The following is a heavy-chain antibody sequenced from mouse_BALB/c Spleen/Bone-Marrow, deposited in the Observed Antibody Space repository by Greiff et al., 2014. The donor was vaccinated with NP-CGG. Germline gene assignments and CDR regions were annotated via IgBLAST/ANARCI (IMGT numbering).Heavy chain of an antibody. Sequence: VQRVESGPELVKPGASVKMSCKASGYTSTDYIISWVKQRVGQGLEWIGEIYPGTGSTYYNEKFKGKATLTADKSSNIAYMQLSSLTSEDSAVYFCARRKNVWFAYWGQGTLVTVSA. CDR2: IYPGTGST. V-gene: IGHV1-77*01. CDR3: ARRKNVWFAY. J-gene: IGHJ3*01. CDR1: GYTSTDYI.